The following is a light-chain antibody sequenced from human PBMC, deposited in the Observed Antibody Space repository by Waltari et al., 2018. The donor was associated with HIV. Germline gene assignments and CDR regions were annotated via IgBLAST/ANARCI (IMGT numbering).Light chain of an antibody. CDR2: DAS. V-gene: IGKV3-11*01. J-gene: IGKJ4*01. Sequence: EIVLTQSPATLSLSPGERATLSCRASQSVSSYLAWYQQKPGQAPRLLIYDASNRDTGIPARFSGSGSWTDFTLTIRSLEPEDFAVYYCQQRSTWPRALTFGGGTKVQIK. CDR3: QQRSTWPRALT. CDR1: QSVSSY.